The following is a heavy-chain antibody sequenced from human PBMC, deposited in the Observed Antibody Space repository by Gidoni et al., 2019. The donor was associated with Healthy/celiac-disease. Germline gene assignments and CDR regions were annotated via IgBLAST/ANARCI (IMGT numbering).Heavy chain of an antibody. Sequence: EVQLVESGGGLVQPGGSLRLSCAASGFTFSSYWMSWVRQAPGKGLEWVANIKQDGSEKYYVDSVKGRFTISRDNAKNSLYLQMNSLRAEDTAVYYCARDRELGGYYYYGMDVWGQGTTVTVSS. D-gene: IGHD1-26*01. V-gene: IGHV3-7*03. J-gene: IGHJ6*02. CDR1: GFTFSSYW. CDR2: IKQDGSEK. CDR3: ARDRELGGYYYYGMDV.